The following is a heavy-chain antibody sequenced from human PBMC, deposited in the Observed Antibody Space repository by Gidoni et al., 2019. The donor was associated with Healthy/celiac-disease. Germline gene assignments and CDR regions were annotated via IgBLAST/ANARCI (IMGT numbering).Heavy chain of an antibody. D-gene: IGHD4-17*01. CDR1: GGTFSSYT. V-gene: IGHV1-69*02. Sequence: QVQLVQSGAEVKKPGSSVKVSCKASGGTFSSYTISWVRQAPGQGLEWMGRIIPTLGIANYAQKFQGRVTITADKSTSTAYMELSSLRSEDTAVDYCARPIYGGNSWFDYWGQGTLVTVSS. CDR2: IIPTLGIA. J-gene: IGHJ4*02. CDR3: ARPIYGGNSWFDY.